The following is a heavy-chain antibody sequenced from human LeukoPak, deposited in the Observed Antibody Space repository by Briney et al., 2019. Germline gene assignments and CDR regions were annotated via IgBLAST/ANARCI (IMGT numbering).Heavy chain of an antibody. J-gene: IGHJ4*02. Sequence: PGGSRRLSWAASGFPLVDYGMSWVRKAPGRGLEWGAVIWYDGSNQYYADSVKGRFTISRDNSKNTLYLQMNSLRAEDTAVYYCARDRKSSSWYGATFDYWGQGTLVTVSS. CDR1: GFPLVDYG. CDR2: IWYDGSNQ. D-gene: IGHD6-13*01. CDR3: ARDRKSSSWYGATFDY. V-gene: IGHV3-33*08.